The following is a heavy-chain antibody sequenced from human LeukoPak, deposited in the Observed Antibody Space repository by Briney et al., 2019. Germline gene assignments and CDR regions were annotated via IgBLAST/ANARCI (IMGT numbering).Heavy chain of an antibody. CDR1: GGSISSYY. J-gene: IGHJ6*03. CDR3: ARVDIVVVPATITYYYYMDV. D-gene: IGHD2-2*03. CDR2: IYYSGST. Sequence: SETLSLTCTVSGGSISSYYWSWTRQPPGKGLEWIGYIYYSGSTNYNPSLKSRVTISVDTSKNQFSLKLSSVTAADTAVYYCARVDIVVVPATITYYYYMDVWGKGTTVTVSS. V-gene: IGHV4-59*01.